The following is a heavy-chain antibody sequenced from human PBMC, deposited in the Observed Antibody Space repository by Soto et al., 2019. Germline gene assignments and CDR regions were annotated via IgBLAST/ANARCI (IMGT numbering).Heavy chain of an antibody. Sequence: PGGSLRLSCAASGFTFSGYVMSWVRQAPGKGLEWVSSITGSSSSTYYADSVKGRFAISRDNSKNTVYLQMNSLRTEDTAVYYCAKRIWLGDYGDSYFDYWGQGTLVTVSS. CDR1: GFTFSGYV. CDR2: ITGSSSST. CDR3: AKRIWLGDYGDSYFDY. V-gene: IGHV3-23*01. J-gene: IGHJ4*02. D-gene: IGHD4-17*01.